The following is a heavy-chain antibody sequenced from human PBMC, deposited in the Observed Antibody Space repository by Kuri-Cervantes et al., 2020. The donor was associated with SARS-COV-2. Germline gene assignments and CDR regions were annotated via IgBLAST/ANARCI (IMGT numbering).Heavy chain of an antibody. CDR3: ARGGSSYSSSWFDYYFDY. J-gene: IGHJ4*02. Sequence: SSVTVSFKASGCTFSSYAISWVRQARGQGREWMGRIIPIFGTANYAQKFQGRVTITADKSTSTAYMELSSLRSEDTAVYYCARGGSSYSSSWFDYYFDYWGQGTLVTVSS. CDR1: GCTFSSYA. V-gene: IGHV1-69*06. CDR2: IIPIFGTA. D-gene: IGHD6-13*01.